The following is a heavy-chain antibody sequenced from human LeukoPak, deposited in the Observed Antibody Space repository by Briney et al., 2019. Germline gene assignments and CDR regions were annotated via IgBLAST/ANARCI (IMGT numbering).Heavy chain of an antibody. Sequence: SETLSLTCAVSGGSISSSNWWSWVRQPPGKELEWIGEIYHSGSTNYNPSLKSRVTISVDKSKNQFSLKLSSVTAADTAVYYCARASYSSSWFDPWGQGTLVTVSS. CDR1: GGSISSSNW. CDR2: IYHSGST. J-gene: IGHJ5*02. V-gene: IGHV4-4*02. D-gene: IGHD6-6*01. CDR3: ARASYSSSWFDP.